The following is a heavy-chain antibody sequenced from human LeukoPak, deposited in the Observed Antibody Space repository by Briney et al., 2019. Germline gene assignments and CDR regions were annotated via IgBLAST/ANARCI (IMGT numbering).Heavy chain of an antibody. CDR3: ARALWFVNAPGSWLDL. CDR1: GDSISSGDYS. CDR2: IFHSGNS. V-gene: IGHV4-30-2*01. J-gene: IGHJ5*02. D-gene: IGHD3-10*01. Sequence: SETLSLTCAVSGDSISSGDYSWSWLRQPSGKGLEWIGYIFHSGNSYYNPSLKRRVTISVDKSKNQFSLRLTYVTAADAAVYYCARALWFVNAPGSWLDLWGQGALVTVSS.